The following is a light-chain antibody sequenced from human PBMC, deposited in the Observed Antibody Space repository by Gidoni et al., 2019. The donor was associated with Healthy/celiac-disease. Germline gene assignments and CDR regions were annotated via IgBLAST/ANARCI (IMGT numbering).Light chain of an antibody. CDR1: SGSVSTSYY. V-gene: IGLV8-61*01. J-gene: IGLJ2*01. Sequence: QTVVTQEPSFSVSPGGTVTLTCGLSSGSVSTSYYPSWYQQTPGHAPRTLNYSTNTRSSGVPDRFSGSILGNKAALTITGAQADDESDYYCVLYMGSGIWVFGGGTKLTVL. CDR3: VLYMGSGIWV. CDR2: STN.